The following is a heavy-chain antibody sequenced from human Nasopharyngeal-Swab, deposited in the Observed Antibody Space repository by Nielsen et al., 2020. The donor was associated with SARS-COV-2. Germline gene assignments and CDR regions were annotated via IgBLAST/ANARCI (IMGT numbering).Heavy chain of an antibody. D-gene: IGHD3-9*01. J-gene: IGHJ4*02. CDR3: ARDLRYFDWANFDY. CDR1: GFTFSSYA. Sequence: GESLKISCAASGFTFSSYAMSWVRQAPGKGLEWVSAISSSGSTIYYADSVKGRFTISRDNAKNSLYLQMNSLRAEDTAVYYCARDLRYFDWANFDYWGQGTLVTVSS. CDR2: ISSSGSTI. V-gene: IGHV3-48*03.